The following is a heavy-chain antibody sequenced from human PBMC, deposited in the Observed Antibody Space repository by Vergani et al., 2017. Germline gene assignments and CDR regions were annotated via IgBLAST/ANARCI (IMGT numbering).Heavy chain of an antibody. J-gene: IGHJ2*01. V-gene: IGHV3-7*01. CDR2: ISADGSAT. CDR1: GFSLSRFW. CDR3: VRLPRGLWNFDL. Sequence: EVQLVESGGGLVQPGGSLRLSCAASGFSLSRFWMSWVRQAPEMGLEGVAHISADGSATSYVYTVKGRFTISRDNTKNSLSLQMSVRRVEDTAVYYCVRLPRGLWNFDLWCRGTLFTVSS.